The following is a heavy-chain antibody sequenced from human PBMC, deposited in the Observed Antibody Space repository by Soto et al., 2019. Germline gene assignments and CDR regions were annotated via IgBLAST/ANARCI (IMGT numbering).Heavy chain of an antibody. V-gene: IGHV1-2*02. CDR3: ARADRDSGNWYSVLIPYYFDH. J-gene: IGHJ4*02. D-gene: IGHD6-13*01. CDR2: INPNTGDT. Sequence: QVHLVQSGAEAKRPGASVTVSCKASGYTFTDYYVHWVRQAPGQGLEWMGWINPNTGDTKYAQKFQGRVTLARDTSSSTAYMDLNSLRSDDTAVYYCARADRDSGNWYSVLIPYYFDHWGQGTLVAVSS. CDR1: GYTFTDYY.